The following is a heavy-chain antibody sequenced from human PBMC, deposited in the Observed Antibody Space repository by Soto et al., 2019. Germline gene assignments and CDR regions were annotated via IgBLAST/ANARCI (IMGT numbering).Heavy chain of an antibody. J-gene: IGHJ6*02. CDR1: GGTFSSYA. CDR3: ARSQGGSSSLDIYYYYYYGMDV. Sequence: QVQLVQSGAEVKKPGSSVKVSCKAPGGTFSSYAISWVRQAPGQGLEWMGGIIPIFGTANYALKFQSRVKSNADASTSTGYMELSSLRSEDTAVYYCARSQGGSSSLDIYYYYYYGMDVWGQGTTVTVSS. V-gene: IGHV1-69*01. CDR2: IIPIFGTA. D-gene: IGHD2-15*01.